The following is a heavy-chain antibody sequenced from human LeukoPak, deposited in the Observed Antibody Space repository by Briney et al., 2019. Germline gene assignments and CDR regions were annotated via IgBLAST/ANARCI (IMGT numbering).Heavy chain of an antibody. CDR3: AKDVSWNWFDP. CDR2: ISYDGSNK. V-gene: IGHV3-30*18. Sequence: GGSLRLSCAASGFTFSTYAMHWVRQAPGKGLEWVAVISYDGSNKYYADSVKGRFTISRDNSKNTLYLQMNTLSAEDTAVYYCAKDVSWNWFDPWGQGTLVTVSS. J-gene: IGHJ5*02. CDR1: GFTFSTYA.